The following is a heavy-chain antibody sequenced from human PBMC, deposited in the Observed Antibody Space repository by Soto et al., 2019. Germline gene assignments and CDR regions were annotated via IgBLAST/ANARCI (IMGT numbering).Heavy chain of an antibody. CDR2: ISPYSGNT. Sequence: QVQLVQSGDEVRKPGSSVKVSCKASGYIFVNYGIAWVRQAPGQGLEWMGWISPYSGNTHYASKVQGRLTIXTXTXXSTAYMDLGSLTSDHTAVYYCAMVDNYVTPTPQDVWGQGTTVTVSS. J-gene: IGHJ6*02. V-gene: IGHV1-18*01. CDR3: AMVDNYVTPTPQDV. CDR1: GYIFVNYG. D-gene: IGHD3-16*01.